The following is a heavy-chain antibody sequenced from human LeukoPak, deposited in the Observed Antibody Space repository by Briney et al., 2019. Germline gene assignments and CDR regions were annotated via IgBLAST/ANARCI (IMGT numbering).Heavy chain of an antibody. CDR1: GFTFSSYW. CDR3: TSDTVDTTLGIDY. D-gene: IGHD5-18*01. CDR2: INSVGSRT. J-gene: IGHJ4*02. V-gene: IGHV3-74*01. Sequence: PGGSLRLSCAASGFTFSSYWMHWVRQAPGKGLVWVSRINSVGSRTDYADSVKGRFTISRDNARNTLYLQMNSLRAEDTAVYYCTSDTVDTTLGIDYWGQGTLVTVSS.